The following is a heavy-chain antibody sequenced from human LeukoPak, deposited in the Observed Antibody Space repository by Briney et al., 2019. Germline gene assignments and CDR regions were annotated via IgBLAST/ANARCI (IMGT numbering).Heavy chain of an antibody. J-gene: IGHJ4*02. V-gene: IGHV4-59*01. D-gene: IGHD4-17*01. CDR2: IYYSGST. CDR3: ARAHPTVTNFDY. Sequence: SETLSLTCTVSGGSISSYYWSWIRQPPGKGPEWIGYIYYSGSTNYNPSLKSRVTISVDTSKNQFSLKLSSVTAADTAVYYCARAHPTVTNFDYWGQGTLVTVSS. CDR1: GGSISSYY.